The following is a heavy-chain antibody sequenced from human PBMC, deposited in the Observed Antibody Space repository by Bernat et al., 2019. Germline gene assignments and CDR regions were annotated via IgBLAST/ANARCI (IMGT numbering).Heavy chain of an antibody. CDR3: ARDGEGSVDY. J-gene: IGHJ4*02. D-gene: IGHD1-26*01. V-gene: IGHV3-33*01. CDR2: RWYDGSNK. Sequence: QVQLVESGGGVVQPGRSLRLSCAASGFTFSSYGMHWVRQAPGKGLEWVAVRWYDGSNKYYADSVKGRFTISRANSKNTLYLHMNSLRAEDTAVYYCARDGEGSVDYWGQGTLVTVSS. CDR1: GFTFSSYG.